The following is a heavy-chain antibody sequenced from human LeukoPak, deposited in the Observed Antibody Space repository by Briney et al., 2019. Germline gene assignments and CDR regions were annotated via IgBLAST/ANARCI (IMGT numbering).Heavy chain of an antibody. CDR1: GGSISSGGYY. J-gene: IGHJ4*02. CDR2: IYYSGST. CDR3: ARNGDYYEKSGYYYLFDF. Sequence: SQTLSLTCTVSGGSISSGGYYWSWIRQHPGKGLEWIGYIYYSGSTYYNPSLKSRVTISVDTSKNQFSLKLSSVTAADTAVYYCARNGDYYEKSGYYYLFDFWGQGTLVTVSS. V-gene: IGHV4-31*03. D-gene: IGHD3-22*01.